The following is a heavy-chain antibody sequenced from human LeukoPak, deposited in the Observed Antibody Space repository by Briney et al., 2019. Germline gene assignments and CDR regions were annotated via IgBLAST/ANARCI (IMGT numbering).Heavy chain of an antibody. Sequence: SETLSLTCTVSGGSIPISTYFWSWIRQPPGKGLEWIGEINDSGRTNYNPPLKSRVTISVDTSKNQFSLKLTSVTAADTAVYYCARGVNSGYFDYCGQGTLVTVSS. J-gene: IGHJ4*02. CDR3: ARGVNSGYFDY. CDR1: GGSIPISTYF. V-gene: IGHV4-39*07. D-gene: IGHD1-26*01. CDR2: INDSGRT.